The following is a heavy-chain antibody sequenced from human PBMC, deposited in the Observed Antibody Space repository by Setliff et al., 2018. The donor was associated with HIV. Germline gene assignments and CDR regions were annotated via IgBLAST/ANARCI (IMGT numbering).Heavy chain of an antibody. CDR3: ARLAHPQYSGNYYVTSAGTFDY. J-gene: IGHJ4*02. D-gene: IGHD1-26*01. V-gene: IGHV3-23*01. CDR1: GFTFSSYW. CDR2: ISGGGDDT. Sequence: GGSLRLSCAASGFTFSSYWINWVRQAPGKGLEWASGISGGGDDTSDADSVKGRFTISRDNSKNTVYLQMNSLRADDTAVYFCARLAHPQYSGNYYVTSAGTFDYWGQGTLVTVSS.